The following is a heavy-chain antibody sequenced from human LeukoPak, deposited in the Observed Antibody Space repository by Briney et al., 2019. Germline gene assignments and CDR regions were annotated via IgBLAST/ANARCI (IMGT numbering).Heavy chain of an antibody. CDR3: ARGAWGYYYDSSVAFGY. J-gene: IGHJ4*02. CDR2: IIPIFGTA. D-gene: IGHD3-22*01. Sequence: SVKVSCKASGGTFSSYAISWVRQAPGQGLEWMGGIIPIFGTANYAQKFQGRVTITADESTSTAYMELSSLRSEDTAVYYCARGAWGYYYDSSVAFGYWGQGTLVTVSS. V-gene: IGHV1-69*13. CDR1: GGTFSSYA.